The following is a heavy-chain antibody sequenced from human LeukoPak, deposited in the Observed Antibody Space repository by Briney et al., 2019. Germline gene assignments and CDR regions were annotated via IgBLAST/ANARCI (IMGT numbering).Heavy chain of an antibody. CDR3: ANQGRTSSDYFYFYVDV. CDR1: GGTFSSYI. CDR2: IVPMSGTT. D-gene: IGHD6-6*01. Sequence: GSSVKVSCKASGGTFSSYIINWVRQAPGQGLEWVGRIVPMSGTTNYAQKFQGRVTITRDEFTTTAYMELSSLSSEDTAVYYCANQGRTSSDYFYFYVDVWGKGTTVTVS. J-gene: IGHJ6*03. V-gene: IGHV1-69*05.